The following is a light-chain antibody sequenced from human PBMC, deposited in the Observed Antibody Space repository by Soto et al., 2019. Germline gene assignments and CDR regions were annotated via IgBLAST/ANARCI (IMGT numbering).Light chain of an antibody. J-gene: IGKJ3*01. CDR2: AAS. CDR3: QNYNWPPFT. Sequence: DIQMTQSPSSLSASVGDRVTISCRASQGLSNYLAWYQQKPGKAPRLLIYAASSLQSGVSFRFTGSGSGTDFTLTISSLQPEDVATYYCQNYNWPPFTFGPGTKVDIK. CDR1: QGLSNY. V-gene: IGKV1-27*01.